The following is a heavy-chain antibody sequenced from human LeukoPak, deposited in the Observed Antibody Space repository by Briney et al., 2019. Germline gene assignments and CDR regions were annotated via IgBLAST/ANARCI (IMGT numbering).Heavy chain of an antibody. Sequence: KPSETLSLTCTVSGGSISSSNYNWGWIRQPPGKGLEWIGSIYYSGSTYYNPSLKSRVTISVDTSKNQLSLKLSSVTAADTAVYYCARGRYYSNYGERGFDYWGQGTLVTVSS. CDR1: GGSISSSNYN. J-gene: IGHJ4*02. CDR2: IYYSGST. CDR3: ARGRYYSNYGERGFDY. V-gene: IGHV4-39*01. D-gene: IGHD4-11*01.